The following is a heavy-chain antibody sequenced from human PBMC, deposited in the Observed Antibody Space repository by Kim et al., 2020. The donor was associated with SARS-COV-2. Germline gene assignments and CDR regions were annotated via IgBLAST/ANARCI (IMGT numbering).Heavy chain of an antibody. J-gene: IGHJ4*02. V-gene: IGHV5-51*01. Sequence: RYSPSFQGQVTISADKSISTAYLQWSSLKASDTAMYYCARRGTTAEGVDYWGQGTLVIVSS. CDR3: ARRGTTAEGVDY. D-gene: IGHD1-7*01.